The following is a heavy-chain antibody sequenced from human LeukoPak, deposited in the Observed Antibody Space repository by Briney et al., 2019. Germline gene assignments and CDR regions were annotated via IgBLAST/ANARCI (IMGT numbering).Heavy chain of an antibody. CDR1: GFTFSGYG. Sequence: GGSLRLSCAASGFTFSGYGMHWVRQAPGKGLEWVAVISYDGSNKYYADSVKGRFTISRDNAKNSLYLQMNSLRDEDTAVYYCARLGGYGNYGPDYWGQGTLVTVSS. CDR3: ARLGGYGNYGPDY. V-gene: IGHV3-30*03. D-gene: IGHD5-24*01. CDR2: ISYDGSNK. J-gene: IGHJ4*02.